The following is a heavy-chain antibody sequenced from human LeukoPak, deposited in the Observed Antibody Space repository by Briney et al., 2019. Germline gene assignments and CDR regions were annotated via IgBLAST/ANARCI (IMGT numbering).Heavy chain of an antibody. CDR3: AEDGTAKNHS. J-gene: IGHJ4*02. CDR2: INWNGGST. Sequence: GGSLRLSCAASGFTFDDYGMSWVRQAPGKGLEWVSGINWNGGSTGYADSVKGRFTMSRDNSRDTLYLQMGSLRPEDTAVYYCAEDGTAKNHSWGQGTLVNVST. CDR1: GFTFDDYG. D-gene: IGHD1-26*01. V-gene: IGHV3-20*04.